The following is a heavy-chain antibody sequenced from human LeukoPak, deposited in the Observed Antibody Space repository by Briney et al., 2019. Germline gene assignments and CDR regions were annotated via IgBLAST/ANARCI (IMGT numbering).Heavy chain of an antibody. CDR2: IRYDGSNK. Sequence: GGSLRLSCAASGFTFSSYGMHWVRQAPGKGLEWVAFIRYDGSNKYYADSVKGRFTISRDNSKNTLYLQMNSLRAEDTAVYYCAKGYSSGWGRAFDIWGQGTMVTVSS. J-gene: IGHJ3*02. D-gene: IGHD6-19*01. V-gene: IGHV3-30*02. CDR3: AKGYSSGWGRAFDI. CDR1: GFTFSSYG.